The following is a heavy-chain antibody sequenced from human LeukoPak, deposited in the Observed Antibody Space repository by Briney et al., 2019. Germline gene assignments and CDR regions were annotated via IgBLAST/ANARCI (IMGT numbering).Heavy chain of an antibody. CDR2: VSVTGETT. D-gene: IGHD4-11*01. CDR3: AKWATVAPGDF. V-gene: IGHV3-23*01. Sequence: GGSLRLSCGASGFAFSTYAMAWVRQVPGKGLEWVSTVSVTGETTYYADSVKGRFIISRDNSKNTLSLEMSSLRTEDSALYYCAKWATVAPGDFWGQGTLVTVSS. J-gene: IGHJ4*02. CDR1: GFAFSTYA.